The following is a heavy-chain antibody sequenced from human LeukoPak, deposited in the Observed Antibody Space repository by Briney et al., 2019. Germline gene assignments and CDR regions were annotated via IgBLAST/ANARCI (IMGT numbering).Heavy chain of an antibody. CDR1: GFRFSNSW. Sequence: PGGSLRLSCAASGFRFSNSWMYWVRQAPGKGLEWVAVISYDVNRALYADSVKGRFTISRDNSKNTLYLQMNSLRAEDTAVYYCATPIVGARVDYWGQGTLVTVSS. CDR2: ISYDVNRA. J-gene: IGHJ4*02. V-gene: IGHV3-30-3*01. CDR3: ATPIVGARVDY. D-gene: IGHD1-26*01.